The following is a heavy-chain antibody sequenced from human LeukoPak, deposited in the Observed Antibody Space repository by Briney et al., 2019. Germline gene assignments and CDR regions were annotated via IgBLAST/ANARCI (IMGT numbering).Heavy chain of an antibody. J-gene: IGHJ3*02. V-gene: IGHV3-21*01. CDR3: ARVKQQLVQDAFDI. CDR1: GLTFSSYS. CDR2: ISSSSSYI. D-gene: IGHD6-13*01. Sequence: GGSLRLSCAASGLTFSSYSMNWVRQAPGKGLEWVSSISSSSSYIYYADSVKGRFTISRDNAKNSLYLQMNSLRAEDTAVYYCARVKQQLVQDAFDIWGQGTMVTVSS.